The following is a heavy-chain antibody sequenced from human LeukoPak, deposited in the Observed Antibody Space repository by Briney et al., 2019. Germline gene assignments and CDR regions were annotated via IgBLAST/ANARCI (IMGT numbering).Heavy chain of an antibody. CDR1: GGTFSSYA. J-gene: IGHJ4*02. CDR3: ARMAGWATD. CDR2: IIPIFGTA. Sequence: ASVKVSCKASGGTFSSYAIRWVREAPGQGLEWMGRIIPIFGTANYAQKFQGRVTITTDESTSTAYMELSSLRSEDTAVYYCARMAGWATDWGQGTLVTVSS. D-gene: IGHD6-19*01. V-gene: IGHV1-69*05.